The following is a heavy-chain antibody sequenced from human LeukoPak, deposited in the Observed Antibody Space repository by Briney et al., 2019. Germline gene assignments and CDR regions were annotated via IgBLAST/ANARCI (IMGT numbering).Heavy chain of an antibody. CDR2: ISNNGGYT. CDR3: AKQLGYCSDGSCYFPY. J-gene: IGHJ4*02. Sequence: GGSLRLSCAASGFTFSSSAMSWVCQAPGKGLEWVSAISNNGGYTYYADSVQGRFTISRDNSKSTLCLQMNSLRAEDTAVYYCAKQLGYCSDGSCYFPYWGQGTLVTVSS. CDR1: GFTFSSSA. V-gene: IGHV3-23*01. D-gene: IGHD2-15*01.